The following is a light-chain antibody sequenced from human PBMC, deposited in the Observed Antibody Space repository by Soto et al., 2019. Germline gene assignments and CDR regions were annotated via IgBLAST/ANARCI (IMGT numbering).Light chain of an antibody. J-gene: IGLJ1*01. CDR3: SSYAGSSTYV. CDR2: EVS. CDR1: DSDVGGYNF. Sequence: QSALTQPPSASGSPGQSVTISCTGTDSDVGGYNFVSWYQQHPDKAPKLMIYEVSKRPSGVPDRFSGSKSGNTASLTVSGLQAEDEADYYCSSYAGSSTYVFGTGTKLTVL. V-gene: IGLV2-8*01.